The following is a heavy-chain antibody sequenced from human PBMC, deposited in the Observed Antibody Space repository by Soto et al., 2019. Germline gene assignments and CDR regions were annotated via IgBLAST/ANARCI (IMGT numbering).Heavy chain of an antibody. J-gene: IGHJ4*02. D-gene: IGHD6-19*01. V-gene: IGHV4-39*01. CDR3: ARLSEAVDY. CDR1: GGSISSSSFY. CDR2: IYYSGRT. Sequence: PSETLSLTCTVSGGSISSSSFYWGWIRQPPGKGLEWIGSIYYSGRTYYNPSLKSRVTISVDTSKNQFSLKLSSVTAADTAVYYCARLSEAVDYWGQGTLVTVSS.